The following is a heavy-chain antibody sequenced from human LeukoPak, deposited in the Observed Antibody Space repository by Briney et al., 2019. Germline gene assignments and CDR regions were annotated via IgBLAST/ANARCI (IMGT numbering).Heavy chain of an antibody. Sequence: ASVKVSCKASGYTFTGYYMHWVRQAPGQGLEWMGWINLNSGGTNYAQKFQGRVTMTRDTSISTAYMELSRLRSDDTAVYYCARDPENYDILTGYMYYFDYWGQGTLVTVSS. D-gene: IGHD3-9*01. CDR2: INLNSGGT. J-gene: IGHJ4*02. CDR1: GYTFTGYY. CDR3: ARDPENYDILTGYMYYFDY. V-gene: IGHV1-2*02.